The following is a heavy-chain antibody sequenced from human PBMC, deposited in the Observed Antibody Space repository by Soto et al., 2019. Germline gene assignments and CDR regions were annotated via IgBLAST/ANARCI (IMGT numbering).Heavy chain of an antibody. D-gene: IGHD1-26*01. V-gene: IGHV2-5*02. J-gene: IGHJ4*02. Sequence: QITLKESGPTLVKPTQTLTLTCTFSGFSLSTSSGVGVGWIRQPPGKALEWLAFIYWDDEKRYSPSLKSRLTVTKATSKNQVVLIVPNMDPVDTATYYCAHILGIGGYYEGFDYWGQGALVTVSS. CDR2: IYWDDEK. CDR1: GFSLSTSSGVG. CDR3: AHILGIGGYYEGFDY.